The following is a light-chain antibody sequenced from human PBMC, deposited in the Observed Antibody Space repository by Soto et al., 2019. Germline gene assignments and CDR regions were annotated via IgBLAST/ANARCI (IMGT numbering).Light chain of an antibody. V-gene: IGKV1-9*01. J-gene: IGKJ4*01. Sequence: DIQLTQSPSFLSASVGDSVTITCRASQGISSYLAWYQQRPGKAPMLLIYSASTLESGVPSRFSGSGSGTEFTLTISSLQPEDSATYYCHQLNSYPPTFGGGTKVGIK. CDR1: QGISSY. CDR3: HQLNSYPPT. CDR2: SAS.